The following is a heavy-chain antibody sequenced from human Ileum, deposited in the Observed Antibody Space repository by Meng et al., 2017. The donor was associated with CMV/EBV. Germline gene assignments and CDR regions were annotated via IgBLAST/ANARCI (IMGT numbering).Heavy chain of an antibody. D-gene: IGHD3-10*01. Sequence: HEPGPGRGRSSATLPLICPVPGAHLNNDNACWAWLRQSPGKGLEWIGSVHNNGGTYHNPSLRSRVTISVDTSKHQFSLRMNSVTAADTAIYYCAKDLPRGPSDYWSQGTLVTVSS. J-gene: IGHJ4*02. CDR1: GAHLNNDNAC. CDR2: VHNNGGT. V-gene: IGHV4-39*07. CDR3: AKDLPRGPSDY.